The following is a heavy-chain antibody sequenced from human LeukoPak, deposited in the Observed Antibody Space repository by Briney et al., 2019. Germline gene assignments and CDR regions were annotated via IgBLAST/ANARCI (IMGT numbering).Heavy chain of an antibody. D-gene: IGHD1-26*01. CDR1: GFTVSSNY. CDR3: ARGGSYLSAFDI. V-gene: IGHV3-53*01. Sequence: PGGSLRLSCAASGFTVSSNYMSWVRQAPGRGLEWVSIIYSGGSTFYADSVKGRFTISRDNSKNTLYLQMNSLRAEDTAVYYCARGGSYLSAFDIWGQGTMVTVSS. J-gene: IGHJ3*02. CDR2: IYSGGST.